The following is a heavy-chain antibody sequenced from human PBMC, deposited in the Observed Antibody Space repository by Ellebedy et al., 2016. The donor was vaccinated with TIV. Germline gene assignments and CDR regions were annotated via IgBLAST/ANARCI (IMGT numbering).Heavy chain of an antibody. CDR1: GGSISSSNW. Sequence: SETLSLTXVVSGGSISSSNWWSWSRQPPGKGLEWIGEMYHDGDTNYNASLKSRVTISVDKSKNKFSLELTSVTAADTAVYYCARDTRTSKFFPPESFDVWGLGTMVTVSS. D-gene: IGHD1-7*01. V-gene: IGHV4/OR15-8*02. CDR3: ARDTRTSKFFPPESFDV. J-gene: IGHJ3*01. CDR2: MYHDGDT.